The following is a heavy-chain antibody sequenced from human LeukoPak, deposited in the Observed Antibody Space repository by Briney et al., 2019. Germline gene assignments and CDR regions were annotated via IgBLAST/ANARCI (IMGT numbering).Heavy chain of an antibody. Sequence: GGSLRLSCAASGFTFSSYAMSWVRQAPGKGLEWVSAISGSGGSTYYADSVKGRFTISRDNSKNTLYLQMSSLRAEDTAVYYCAKDARPPYCGGDCYSGFDYWGQGTLVTVSS. J-gene: IGHJ4*02. V-gene: IGHV3-23*01. D-gene: IGHD2-21*01. CDR3: AKDARPPYCGGDCYSGFDY. CDR1: GFTFSSYA. CDR2: ISGSGGST.